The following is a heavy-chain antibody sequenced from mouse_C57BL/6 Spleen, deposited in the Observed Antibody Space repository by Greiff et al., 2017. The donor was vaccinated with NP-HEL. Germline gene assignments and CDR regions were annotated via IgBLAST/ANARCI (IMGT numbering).Heavy chain of an antibody. CDR3: ATPLYYDYDVSYAMDY. J-gene: IGHJ4*01. CDR1: GYTFTSYG. D-gene: IGHD2-4*01. Sequence: QVQLQQSGAELARPGASVKLSCKASGYTFTSYGISWVKQRTGQGLEWIGEIYPRSGNTYYNEKFKGKATLTADKSSSTAYMELRSLTSEDSAVYFCATPLYYDYDVSYAMDYWGQGTSVTVSS. V-gene: IGHV1-81*01. CDR2: IYPRSGNT.